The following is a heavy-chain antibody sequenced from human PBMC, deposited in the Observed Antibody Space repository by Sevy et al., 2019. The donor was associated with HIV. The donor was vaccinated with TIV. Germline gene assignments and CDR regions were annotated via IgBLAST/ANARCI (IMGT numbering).Heavy chain of an antibody. CDR2: IYPGDSDT. CDR1: GYSFTSYW. J-gene: IGHJ6*02. V-gene: IGHV5-51*01. Sequence: GESLKISCKGSGYSFTSYWIGWVRQMPGKGLEWMGIIYPGDSDTSYSPSFQGQVTISADKSISTAYLQWSSLKASDTAMYYCARLGGDIVVVPAAEDYYYYGLDVWGQGTTVTVSS. D-gene: IGHD2-2*01. CDR3: ARLGGDIVVVPAAEDYYYYGLDV.